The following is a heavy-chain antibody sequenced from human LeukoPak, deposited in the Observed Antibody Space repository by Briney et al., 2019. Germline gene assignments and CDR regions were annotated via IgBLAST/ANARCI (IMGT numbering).Heavy chain of an antibody. CDR3: ARTGVGSSSWNY. J-gene: IGHJ4*02. V-gene: IGHV3-9*01. Sequence: GGSLRLSCAASGFTFDDYAMHWVRQAPGKGLEWVSGISWNSGSIGYADSVKGRFTISRDNAKNSLYLQMNSLRAEDTAVYYCARTGVGSSSWNYWGQGTLVTVSS. CDR1: GFTFDDYA. D-gene: IGHD6-13*01. CDR2: ISWNSGSI.